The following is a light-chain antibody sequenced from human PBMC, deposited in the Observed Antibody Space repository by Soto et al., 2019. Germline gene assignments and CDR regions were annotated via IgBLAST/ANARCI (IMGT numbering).Light chain of an antibody. CDR1: QSVSDN. Sequence: EIGLTHCPATLSVSPGERVTLSCRSIQSVSDNLAWYQQKPGQAPRLLIYGASIRATDIPARFSGSGSGTEFSLTISSLQSEDFALYYCQKYNDWPLTFGGGTKVDI. CDR3: QKYNDWPLT. J-gene: IGKJ4*01. CDR2: GAS. V-gene: IGKV3D-15*01.